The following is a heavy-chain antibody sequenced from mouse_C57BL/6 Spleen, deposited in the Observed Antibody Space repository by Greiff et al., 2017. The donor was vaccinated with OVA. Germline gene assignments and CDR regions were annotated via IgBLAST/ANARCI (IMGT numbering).Heavy chain of an antibody. CDR2: ISDGGSYT. CDR1: GFTFSSYA. Sequence: VKLEESGAGLVKPGGSLKLSCAASGFTFSSYAMSWVRQTPEKRLEWVATISDGGSYTYYPDNVKGRFTISTDNSKNNLYLQMSKLNAEDTAEYYCAMDIDGYYDYWGQGTTLTVSS. J-gene: IGHJ2*01. D-gene: IGHD2-3*01. CDR3: AMDIDGYYDY. V-gene: IGHV5-4*03.